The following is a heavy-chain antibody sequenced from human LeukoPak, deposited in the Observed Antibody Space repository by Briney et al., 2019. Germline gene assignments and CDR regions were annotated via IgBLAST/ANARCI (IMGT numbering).Heavy chain of an antibody. CDR2: ISNNGGST. V-gene: IGHV3-64D*09. J-gene: IGHJ4*02. D-gene: IGHD4-17*01. Sequence: GGALRVSCAASGVTFSNDGMHWGRQAPGKGGEYGSAISNNGGSTYYADSVNGRFTISRDNSKNTLYLQMNSLRPEDTAVYYCVRSVTTLSDFHNWGQGTLVTVSS. CDR1: GVTFSNDG. CDR3: VRSVTTLSDFHN.